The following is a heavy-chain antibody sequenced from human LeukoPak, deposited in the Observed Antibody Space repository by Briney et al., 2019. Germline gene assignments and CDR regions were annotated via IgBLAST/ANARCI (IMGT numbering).Heavy chain of an antibody. J-gene: IGHJ5*02. Sequence: SETLSLTCAVYGGSFSGYYWSWIRQPPGKGLEWIGEINHSGSTNYNPSLKSRVTISVDTSKNQFSLKLSSVTAADTAVYYCARLLRRRYYYGSGSYPPTLNWFDPWGQGTLVTVSS. CDR2: INHSGST. V-gene: IGHV4-34*01. CDR3: ARLLRRRYYYGSGSYPPTLNWFDP. CDR1: GGSFSGYY. D-gene: IGHD3-10*01.